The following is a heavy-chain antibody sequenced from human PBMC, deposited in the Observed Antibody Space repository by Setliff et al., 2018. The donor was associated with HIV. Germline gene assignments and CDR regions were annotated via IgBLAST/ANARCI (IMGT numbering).Heavy chain of an antibody. D-gene: IGHD2-2*01. CDR2: IYYTGNT. Sequence: PSETLSLTCTVSGGSVGSSSYYWAWIRQPPGKGLEWIGSIYYTGNTKYNPSLESRVTFSIDTSENQFSLRLASVTAADTAIYYCARDDSIVRVPAIMRGDGFDFWGQGRMVTVSS. J-gene: IGHJ3*01. V-gene: IGHV4-39*07. CDR3: ARDDSIVRVPAIMRGDGFDF. CDR1: GGSVGSSSYY.